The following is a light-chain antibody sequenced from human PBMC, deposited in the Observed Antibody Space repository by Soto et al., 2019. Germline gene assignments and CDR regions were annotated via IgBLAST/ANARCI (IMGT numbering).Light chain of an antibody. CDR3: QQRSNWPPIT. J-gene: IGKJ5*01. V-gene: IGKV3-11*01. CDR2: DAS. Sequence: ENVLTQSPGTLSLSPGERVTLSCRASQSVSSNLAWYQQKPGQAPRPLIYDASNRATGIPARFSGSGSGTDFTLTISSLEPEDFAVYYCQQRSNWPPITFGQGIRLEIK. CDR1: QSVSSN.